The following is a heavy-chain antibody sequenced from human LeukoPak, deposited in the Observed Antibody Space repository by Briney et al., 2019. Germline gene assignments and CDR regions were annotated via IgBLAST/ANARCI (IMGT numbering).Heavy chain of an antibody. V-gene: IGHV3-48*02. CDR2: ISTSSSTI. D-gene: IGHD3-22*01. CDR1: GFTFSSYS. J-gene: IGHJ4*02. CDR3: AREDYYDNSGPSGGFDY. Sequence: GGSLRLSCAASGFTFSSYSMNWVRQAPGKGLEWVSYISTSSSTIFYADSVKGRFTISRDNAKNSLFLQMNSLRDEDTAVYYCAREDYYDNSGPSGGFDYWAREPWSPSPQ.